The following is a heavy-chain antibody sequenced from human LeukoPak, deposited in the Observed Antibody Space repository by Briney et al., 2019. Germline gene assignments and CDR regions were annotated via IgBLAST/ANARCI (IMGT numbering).Heavy chain of an antibody. CDR3: ARHAGPYSGSRYDY. V-gene: IGHV5-51*01. CDR2: IYPVDSDT. J-gene: IGHJ4*02. D-gene: IGHD5-12*01. Sequence: GESLKISCQGSGYSFTSYWIGWVRQMPGKGLEWMGIIYPVDSDTRYSPSVQGQVTLSADKSISTAYLQWSSLKASDTAMYYCARHAGPYSGSRYDYWGQGTLVTVSS. CDR1: GYSFTSYW.